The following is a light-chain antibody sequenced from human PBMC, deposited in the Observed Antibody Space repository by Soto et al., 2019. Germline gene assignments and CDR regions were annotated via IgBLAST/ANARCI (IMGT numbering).Light chain of an antibody. J-gene: IGKJ1*01. Sequence: DIQMTQSPSTVSAYVGDSVTITCRASQSITTWLAWYQQKPGKAPKLLIYKASTLKSGVPSRFSGSGSGTEFTLTISSLQPDDFATYYCQHYNSYSEAFGQGTKVDTK. CDR1: QSITTW. V-gene: IGKV1-5*03. CDR2: KAS. CDR3: QHYNSYSEA.